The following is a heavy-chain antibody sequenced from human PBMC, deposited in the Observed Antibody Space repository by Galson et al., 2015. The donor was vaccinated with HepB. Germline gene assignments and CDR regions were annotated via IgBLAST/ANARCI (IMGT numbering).Heavy chain of an antibody. J-gene: IGHJ4*02. CDR1: GFTFSSYS. V-gene: IGHV3-48*02. CDR3: AREVPDPRAAPFDY. CDR2: IKSSSSTI. Sequence: SLRLSCAASGFTFSSYSMNWVRQAPGKGLEWVSYIKSSSSTILYADSVKGRFTISRDNAKNSLYLQMNSLRDEDTAVYYRAREVPDPRAAPFDYWGLGTLVTVSS. D-gene: IGHD6-13*01.